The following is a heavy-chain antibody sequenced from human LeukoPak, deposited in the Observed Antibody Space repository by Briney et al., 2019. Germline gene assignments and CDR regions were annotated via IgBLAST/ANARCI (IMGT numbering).Heavy chain of an antibody. V-gene: IGHV3-74*01. CDR2: INTDGSST. D-gene: IGHD3-22*01. J-gene: IGHJ3*02. CDR3: ARGGSGYYSDDAFDI. Sequence: GGSLRLSCAASGFTFSSYWMHWVRQAPGKGLVWVSRINTDGSSTSYADSVKGRFTISRDNAMNTLYLQMNSLRAEDTAVYYCARGGSGYYSDDAFDIWGQGTMVTVSS. CDR1: GFTFSSYW.